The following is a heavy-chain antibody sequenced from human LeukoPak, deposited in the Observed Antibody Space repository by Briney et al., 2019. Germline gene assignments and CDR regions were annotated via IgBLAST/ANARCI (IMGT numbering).Heavy chain of an antibody. J-gene: IGHJ5*02. CDR2: IYYSGST. CDR1: GGSISSYF. Sequence: PSETLSLTCTVSGGSISSYFWSWIRQPPGKGLEWIGYIYYSGSTNYNPSLKSRVTISVDTSKNQFSLRLNSVTAADTAVYYCARDRGMVQGVRLHNWFDPWGQGTLVTVSS. D-gene: IGHD3-10*01. V-gene: IGHV4-59*12. CDR3: ARDRGMVQGVRLHNWFDP.